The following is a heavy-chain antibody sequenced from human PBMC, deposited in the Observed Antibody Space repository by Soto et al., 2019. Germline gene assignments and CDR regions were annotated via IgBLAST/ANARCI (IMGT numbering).Heavy chain of an antibody. CDR3: ASRSDGGSGSYDY. Sequence: SETLSLTGTVSGGSISSSSYYWGWIRQPPGKGLEWIGSIYYSGSTYYNPSLKSRVTISVDTSKNQFSLKLSSVTAADTAVYYCASRSDGGSGSYDYWGQGTLVTVSS. V-gene: IGHV4-39*01. CDR2: IYYSGST. J-gene: IGHJ4*02. D-gene: IGHD3-10*01. CDR1: GGSISSSSYY.